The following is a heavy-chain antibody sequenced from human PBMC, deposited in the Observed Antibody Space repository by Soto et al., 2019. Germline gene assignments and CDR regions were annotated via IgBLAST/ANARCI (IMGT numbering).Heavy chain of an antibody. D-gene: IGHD6-19*01. V-gene: IGHV4-30-2*01. Sequence: PSETLSLTCAVSGGSISSGGYSWSWIRQPPGKGLEWIGYIYHSGSTYYNPSLKSRVTISVDTSRNQFSLKLTSVTAADTAVYYCARHDGFSSGWIFDYWGHGTLVTVSS. CDR2: IYHSGST. J-gene: IGHJ4*01. CDR3: ARHDGFSSGWIFDY. CDR1: GGSISSGGYS.